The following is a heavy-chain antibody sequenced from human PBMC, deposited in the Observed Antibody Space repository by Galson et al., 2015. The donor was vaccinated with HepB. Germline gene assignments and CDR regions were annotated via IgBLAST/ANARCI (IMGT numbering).Heavy chain of an antibody. V-gene: IGHV4-39*07. CDR3: ARVGDVGYYPY. Sequence: ETLSLTCSVSGGSISGSPHYWAWLRQPPGKGPEWIASMLYSGTTYYNPSLKSRVTISVDTSKNQFFLTLTSVTEADTAAYFCARVGDVGYYPYWGQGSLVTVSS. CDR2: MLYSGTT. D-gene: IGHD2-8*02. J-gene: IGHJ4*02. CDR1: GGSISGSPHY.